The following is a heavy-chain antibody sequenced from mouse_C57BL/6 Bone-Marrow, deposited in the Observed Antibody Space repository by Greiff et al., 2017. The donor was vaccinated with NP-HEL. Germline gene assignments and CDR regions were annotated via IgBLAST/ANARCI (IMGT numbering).Heavy chain of an antibody. V-gene: IGHV5-17*01. Sequence: EVQRVESGGGLVKPGGSLKLSCAASGFTFSDYGMHWVRQAPEKGLEWVAYISSGSSTIYYADTVKGRFTISRDNAKNTLFLQMTSLRSEDTAMYYCARGLYYYGSSLDYWGQGTTLTVSS. CDR1: GFTFSDYG. CDR2: ISSGSSTI. J-gene: IGHJ2*01. D-gene: IGHD1-1*01. CDR3: ARGLYYYGSSLDY.